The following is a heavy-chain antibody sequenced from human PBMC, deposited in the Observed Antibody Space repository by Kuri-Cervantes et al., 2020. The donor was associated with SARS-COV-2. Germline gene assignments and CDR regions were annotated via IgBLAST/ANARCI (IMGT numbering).Heavy chain of an antibody. CDR1: GFTFSSYD. D-gene: IGHD3-10*01. J-gene: IGHJ6*02. V-gene: IGHV3-48*03. CDR2: ISSSGSTI. Sequence: GESLKISCAASGFTFSSYDMNWVRQAPGKGLEWVSYISSSGSTIYYADSVKGRFTISRDNSKNELYLQMNSLRAEDTAVYYCAREPTMVIYYYYGLDVWGQGTMVTVSS. CDR3: AREPTMVIYYYYGLDV.